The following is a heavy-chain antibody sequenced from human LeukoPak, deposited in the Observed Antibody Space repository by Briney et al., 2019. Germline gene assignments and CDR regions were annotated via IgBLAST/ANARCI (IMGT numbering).Heavy chain of an antibody. CDR3: ARSLHIAAAGTYHFDY. V-gene: IGHV4-39*01. CDR1: GGSISSSSYY. Sequence: PSETVSLTCTVSGGSISSSSYYWGWIRQPPGKGLEWIGSIYYSGSTYYNPFLKSRVTISVDTSKNQFSLKLSSVTAADTAVYYCARSLHIAAAGTYHFDYWGQGTLVTVSS. D-gene: IGHD6-13*01. J-gene: IGHJ4*02. CDR2: IYYSGST.